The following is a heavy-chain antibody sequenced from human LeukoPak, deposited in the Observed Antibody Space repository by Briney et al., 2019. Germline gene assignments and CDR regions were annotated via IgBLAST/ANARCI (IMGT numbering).Heavy chain of an antibody. CDR2: IDWDDDK. CDR1: GGSISSYY. Sequence: TLSLTCTVSGGSISSYYWSWIRQPPGKALEWLARIDWDDDKYYSTSLKTRLAISKDTSKNQVVLTMTNMDPVDTATYYCARDGDYGYYFDYWGQGTLVTVSS. D-gene: IGHD4-17*01. CDR3: ARDGDYGYYFDY. V-gene: IGHV2-70*11. J-gene: IGHJ4*02.